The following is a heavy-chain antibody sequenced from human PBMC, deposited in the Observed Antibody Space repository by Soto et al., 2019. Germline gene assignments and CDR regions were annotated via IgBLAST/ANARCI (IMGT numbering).Heavy chain of an antibody. J-gene: IGHJ6*02. CDR3: ARVAYSSSSYYYYYGMDV. CDR1: GFTFSSYG. Sequence: PAGSLRLSCAASGFTFSSYGMHWVRQAPGKGLEWVAVIWYDGSNKYYADSVKGRFTISRDNSKNTLYLQMNSLRAEDTAVYYCARVAYSSSSYYYYYGMDVWGQGTTVTVSS. V-gene: IGHV3-33*01. CDR2: IWYDGSNK. D-gene: IGHD6-6*01.